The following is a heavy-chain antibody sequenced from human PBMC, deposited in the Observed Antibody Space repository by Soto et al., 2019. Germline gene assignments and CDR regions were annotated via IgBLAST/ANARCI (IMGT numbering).Heavy chain of an antibody. CDR1: GGSFSGYY. CDR3: ARERETNWFDP. D-gene: IGHD1-26*01. CDR2: INHSGST. Sequence: SETLSLTCAVYGGSFSGYYWSWIRQPPGKGLEWIGEINHSGSTYYNPSLKSRVTISVDTSKNQFSLKLSSVTAADTAVYYCARERETNWFDPWGQGTLVTVSS. J-gene: IGHJ5*02. V-gene: IGHV4-34*01.